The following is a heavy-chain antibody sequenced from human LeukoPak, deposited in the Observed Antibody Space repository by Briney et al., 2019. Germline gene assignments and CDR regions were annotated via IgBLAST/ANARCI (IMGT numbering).Heavy chain of an antibody. CDR2: INHSGST. J-gene: IGHJ4*02. CDR3: ARCGYSYGLIDY. CDR1: GGPFSGYY. V-gene: IGHV4-34*01. Sequence: SETLSLTCAVYGGPFSGYYWSWIRQPPGKGLEWIGEINHSGSTNYNPSLTSRVTISADTSKNQFSLKLSSVTAADTAVYYCARCGYSYGLIDYWGQGTLVTVSS. D-gene: IGHD5-18*01.